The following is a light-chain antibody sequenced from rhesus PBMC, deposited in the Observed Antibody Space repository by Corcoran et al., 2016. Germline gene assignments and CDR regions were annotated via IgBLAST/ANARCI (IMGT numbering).Light chain of an antibody. CDR2: KAS. J-gene: IGKJ2*01. Sequence: DIQMTQSPSSLSASVGDTVTISCQASQGISSCLAWYQQKPGKAPKLLIYKASSLQSGVPSRFSGSGSRTDFTLTITSLPPEDFAASYSLQYSRSPYSFSQGTKVEIK. CDR1: QGISSC. V-gene: IGKV1-22*01. CDR3: LQYSRSPYS.